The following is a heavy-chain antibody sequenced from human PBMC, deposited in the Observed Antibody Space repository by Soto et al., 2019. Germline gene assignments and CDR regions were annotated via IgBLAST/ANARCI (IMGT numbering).Heavy chain of an antibody. CDR2: IYNSGNT. Sequence: SETLSLTCTVSGGSISSGGYYWSWIRQHPGKGLEWIGYIYNSGNTYYNPSLKSRVTISVDTSKNQFSLKLSSVTAADTAVYYCASGVGDCCDFWGQGTLVTVSS. V-gene: IGHV4-31*03. CDR1: GGSISSGGYY. CDR3: ASGVGDCCDF. J-gene: IGHJ4*02. D-gene: IGHD2-21*02.